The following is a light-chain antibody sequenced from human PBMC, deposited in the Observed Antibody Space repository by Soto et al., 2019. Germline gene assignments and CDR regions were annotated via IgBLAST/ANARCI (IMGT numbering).Light chain of an antibody. V-gene: IGKV3-20*01. J-gene: IGKJ4*01. Sequence: EIVLTQSPATLSLSPGERATLSCRASQSVGSSLAWYQQKLGQAPRLLIFGVSTRATAIPDRFTGSGSGTDFTLTISRLEPEDFALYYCQQYGNSPHTFGGGTKVDIK. CDR3: QQYGNSPHT. CDR2: GVS. CDR1: QSVGSS.